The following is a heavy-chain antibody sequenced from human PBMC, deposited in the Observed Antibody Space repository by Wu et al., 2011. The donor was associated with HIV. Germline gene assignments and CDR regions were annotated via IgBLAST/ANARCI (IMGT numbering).Heavy chain of an antibody. D-gene: IGHD3-22*01. J-gene: IGHJ6*03. CDR1: GGTFSTYA. Sequence: QVQLVQSGAEVKKPGSSVKVSCKASGGTFSTYAISWVRQAPGQGPEWMGRVIPILGTTNYAQKFQGRVTITADESTSTAYMELSSLRSDDTAVYYCARNNYDNRGYYPGYYYYMDVWGKGTTVTVSS. CDR2: VIPILGTT. V-gene: IGHV1-69*11. CDR3: ARNNYDNRGYYPGYYYYMDV.